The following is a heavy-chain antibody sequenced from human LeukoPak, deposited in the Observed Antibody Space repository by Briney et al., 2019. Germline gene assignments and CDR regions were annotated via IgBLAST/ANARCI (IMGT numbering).Heavy chain of an antibody. CDR1: GFTFSSYW. Sequence: GGSLRLSCAASGFTFSSYWMHWVRQDPGKGLVWVSRINSDGSSISYADSVKGRYTISRDNAKNTLYLQMNSLRAEDTAVYYCARVGGVAGRAIDYWGQGTLVTVSS. V-gene: IGHV3-74*01. D-gene: IGHD3-3*01. CDR3: ARVGGVAGRAIDY. J-gene: IGHJ4*02. CDR2: INSDGSSI.